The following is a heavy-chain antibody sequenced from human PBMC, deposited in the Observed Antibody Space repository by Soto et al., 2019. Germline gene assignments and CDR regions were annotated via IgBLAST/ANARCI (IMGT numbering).Heavy chain of an antibody. CDR2: ISSNSAYI. V-gene: IGHV3-21*01. CDR1: GFTFRSFP. J-gene: IGHJ5*02. D-gene: IGHD6-25*01. Sequence: PXGSLRLSCAASGFTFRSFPMNWVRQAPGKGLEWVSTISSNSAYIYYTDALRGRFTISRDNAKNSLHLQMNSLRAEDTAVCYCTRDASRESSARGWFDTWGPGTLVTVSS. CDR3: TRDASRESSARGWFDT.